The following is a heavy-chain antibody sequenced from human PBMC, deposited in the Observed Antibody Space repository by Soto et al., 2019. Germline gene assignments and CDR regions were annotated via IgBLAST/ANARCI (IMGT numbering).Heavy chain of an antibody. CDR3: ARYPPEVLRFLEWLSDPYYYYYGMDV. D-gene: IGHD3-3*01. CDR2: ISSSSSYI. V-gene: IGHV3-21*01. Sequence: GGSLRLSCAASGFTFSSYSMNWVRQAPGKGLEWVSSISSSSSYIYYADSVKGRFTISRDNAKNSLYLQMNSLRAEDTAVYYCARYPPEVLRFLEWLSDPYYYYYGMDVWGQGTTVTVSS. CDR1: GFTFSSYS. J-gene: IGHJ6*02.